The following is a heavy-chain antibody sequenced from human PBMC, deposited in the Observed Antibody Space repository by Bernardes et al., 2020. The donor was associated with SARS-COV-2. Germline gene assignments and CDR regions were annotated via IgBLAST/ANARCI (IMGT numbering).Heavy chain of an antibody. Sequence: GGSLRLSCAASGFDFSDYCMTWVRQAPGKGLEWVANIKRDGSETYYVDSVKGRFTISRDNAKNLVFLQMNSLRAEDTAVFYCVRSAGMDVWGQGTMVTVSS. J-gene: IGHJ6*02. CDR1: GFDFSDYC. CDR2: IKRDGSET. CDR3: VRSAGMDV. V-gene: IGHV3-7*03.